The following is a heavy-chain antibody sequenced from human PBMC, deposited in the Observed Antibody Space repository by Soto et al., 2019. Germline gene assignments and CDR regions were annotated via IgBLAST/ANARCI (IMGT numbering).Heavy chain of an antibody. Sequence: ASVKVSCKVSGYTLTELSMHWVRQAPGKGLEWMGGFDPEDGETIYAQKFQGRVTMTEDTSTDTAHMELSSLRSEDTAVYYCAGHRIVLMVYGEIPFDYWGQGTLVTVS. D-gene: IGHD2-8*01. CDR1: GYTLTELS. CDR3: AGHRIVLMVYGEIPFDY. J-gene: IGHJ4*02. V-gene: IGHV1-24*01. CDR2: FDPEDGET.